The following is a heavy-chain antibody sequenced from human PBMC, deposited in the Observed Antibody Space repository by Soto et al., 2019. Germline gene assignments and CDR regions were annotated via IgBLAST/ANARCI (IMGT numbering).Heavy chain of an antibody. CDR3: AREVTYYDILTGRNWFDP. CDR2: ISAYNGNT. D-gene: IGHD3-9*01. CDR1: GYTFTRYG. V-gene: IGHV1-18*01. Sequence: ASEKVSCTASGYTFTRYGISWVRQAPGQGFEWMGWISAYNGNTNYAQPLQGRVKMTTDTSTSTAYMELRSLRSDDTAVYYCAREVTYYDILTGRNWFDPWGQGTLVTSPQ. J-gene: IGHJ5*02.